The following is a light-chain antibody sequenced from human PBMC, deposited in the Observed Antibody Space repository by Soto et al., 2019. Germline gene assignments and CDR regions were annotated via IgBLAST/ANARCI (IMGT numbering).Light chain of an antibody. J-gene: IGLJ1*01. CDR3: QSYDSSLSV. V-gene: IGLV1-40*01. Sequence: QSVLTQPPSVSGAPGQRVTISCTVSSSNIGAGYDVHWYQQLPGTAPKLLIYGNSNRPSGVPDRFSGSKSGTSASLAITGLQAEDEADYYCQSYDSSLSVFGTGT. CDR2: GNS. CDR1: SSNIGAGYD.